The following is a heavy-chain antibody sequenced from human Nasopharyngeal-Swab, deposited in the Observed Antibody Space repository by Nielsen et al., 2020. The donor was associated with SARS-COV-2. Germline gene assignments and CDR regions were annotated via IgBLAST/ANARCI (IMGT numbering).Heavy chain of an antibody. J-gene: IGHJ6*03. Sequence: WVRQAPGQGLEWMVIINPTGGSTSYAQKFQGRVTMTRDTSTSTVYMELSSLRSEDTAVYYCARSGRITIFGVFINYYYYMDVWGKGTTATVSS. V-gene: IGHV1-46*01. D-gene: IGHD3-3*01. CDR2: INPTGGST. CDR3: ARSGRITIFGVFINYYYYMDV.